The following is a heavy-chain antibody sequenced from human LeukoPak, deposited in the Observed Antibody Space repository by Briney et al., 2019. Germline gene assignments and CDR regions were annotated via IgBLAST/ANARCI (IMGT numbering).Heavy chain of an antibody. V-gene: IGHV4-39*01. D-gene: IGHD3-16*01. J-gene: IGHJ1*01. CDR3: SRRAGGSYSIVQR. CDR1: GGSIRGSSYY. CDR2: IYYSGTA. Sequence: SETVSLTCTVSGGSIRGSSYYWGWIRQPPGRGLEWIGSIYYSGTAYYNPSLKSRVTISVDMSKNQFSLKVNSVTAADTAVYYVSRRAGGSYSIVQRWVQGTLVIVSS.